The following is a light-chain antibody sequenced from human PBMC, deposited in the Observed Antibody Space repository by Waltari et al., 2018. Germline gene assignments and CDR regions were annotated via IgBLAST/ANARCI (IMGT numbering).Light chain of an antibody. CDR3: QQYYSIPIT. V-gene: IGKV4-1*01. J-gene: IGKJ3*01. CDR2: WAS. Sequence: DIVMTQSPDSLAVSRGERATINCQSSQSVLSSSNNKNYLAWYQQKPGQPPKLLIYWASTRESGVPDRFSGSGSGTDFTLTISSLQAEDVAVYYCQQYYSIPITFGPGTKVDIK. CDR1: QSVLSSSNNKNY.